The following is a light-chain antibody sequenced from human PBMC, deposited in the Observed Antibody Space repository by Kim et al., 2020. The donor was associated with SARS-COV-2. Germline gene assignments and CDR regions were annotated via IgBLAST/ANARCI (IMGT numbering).Light chain of an antibody. CDR2: EVI. V-gene: IGLV2-8*01. CDR1: SSDFGGFNY. CDR3: TTHGGYNYV. J-gene: IGLJ1*01. Sequence: PGQSVTISFSGTSSDFGGFNYVSWYQQHPGKAPKLIIYEVIKRPSGVPDRFSGSKSGNTASLTVSGLQAEDEADYYSTTHGGYNYVFGTGTKVTVL.